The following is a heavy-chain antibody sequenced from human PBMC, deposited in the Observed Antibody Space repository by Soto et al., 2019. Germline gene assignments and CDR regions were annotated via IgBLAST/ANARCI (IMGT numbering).Heavy chain of an antibody. V-gene: IGHV1-18*01. D-gene: IGHD3-3*01. CDR1: GYSFSTYA. Sequence: QLQLMQSGGEAKNPGASVKVSCEASGYSFSTYAISWPRQAPGQGLEWMGLITPNNGYTNYAQKFQGRLILTTDIPTTTAYMELTTLREDDTAMYYCATSYDSGFDPWGQGTLVSVS. CDR3: ATSYDSGFDP. J-gene: IGHJ5*02. CDR2: ITPNNGYT.